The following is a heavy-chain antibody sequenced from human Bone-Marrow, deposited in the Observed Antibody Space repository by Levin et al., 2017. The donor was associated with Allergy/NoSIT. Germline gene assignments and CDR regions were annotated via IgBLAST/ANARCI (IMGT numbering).Heavy chain of an antibody. CDR2: ISGRGVNT. Sequence: PGGSLRLSCAASGFTFRSYAISWVRQAPGKGLEWVSGISGRGVNTYYAESVKGRFTVSRDNSKNTLSLQMNSLRVEDTAIYYCAKDSTMGVTRGWYLDLWGRGTMVTVSS. CDR1: GFTFRSYA. CDR3: AKDSTMGVTRGWYLDL. J-gene: IGHJ2*01. V-gene: IGHV3-23*01. D-gene: IGHD2-21*02.